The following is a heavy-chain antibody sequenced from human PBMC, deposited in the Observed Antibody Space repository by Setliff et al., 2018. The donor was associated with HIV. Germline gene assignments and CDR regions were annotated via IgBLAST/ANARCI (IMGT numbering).Heavy chain of an antibody. D-gene: IGHD1-1*01. CDR3: ARWGETTGIRAFDL. V-gene: IGHV4-59*12. CDR1: DNSISNYY. CDR2: THRTGAT. Sequence: PSETLSLTCIVSDNSISNYYWNWIRQPPGKGLEWIGYTHRTGATDYSPSLKSRVATSVDPSKNQFSLILRSVTAADTAIYYCARWGETTGIRAFDLWGQGITVTVSS. J-gene: IGHJ3*01.